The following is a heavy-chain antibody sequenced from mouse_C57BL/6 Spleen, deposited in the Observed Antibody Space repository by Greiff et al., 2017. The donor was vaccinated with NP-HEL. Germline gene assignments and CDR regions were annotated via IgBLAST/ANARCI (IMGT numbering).Heavy chain of an antibody. CDR1: GYTFTSYW. V-gene: IGHV1-53*01. CDR2: INPSNGGT. D-gene: IGHD6-2*01. CDR3: ARGDSESWYFDV. J-gene: IGHJ1*03. Sequence: VQLQQSGTELVKPGASVKLSCKASGYTFTSYWMHWVKQRPGQGLEWIGNINPSNGGTNYNEKFKSKATLTVDKSSSTAYMQLSSLTSEDSAVYSCARGDSESWYFDVWGTGTTVTVSS.